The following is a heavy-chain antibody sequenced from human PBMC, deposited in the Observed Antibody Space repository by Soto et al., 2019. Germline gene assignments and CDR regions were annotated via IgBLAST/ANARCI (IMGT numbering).Heavy chain of an antibody. CDR2: IYHSGNT. V-gene: IGHV4-4*02. Sequence: SETLSLTCAVSGGSIKSSNWWSWVRQPPGKGLEWIGEIYHSGNTNYNPSLKSRVTMSVDNPKNQFSLKLSFVTAADTAVYYCARGEGTTVLFDYWGQGALVTVS. CDR3: ARGEGTTVLFDY. CDR1: GGSIKSSNW. J-gene: IGHJ4*02. D-gene: IGHD4-4*01.